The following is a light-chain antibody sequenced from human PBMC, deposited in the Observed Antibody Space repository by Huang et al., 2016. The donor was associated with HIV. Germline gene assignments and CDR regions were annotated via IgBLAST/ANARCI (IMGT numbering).Light chain of an antibody. CDR3: QQPGS. V-gene: IGKV3-11*01. CDR1: QSVGGY. CDR2: DTS. Sequence: EIVLTQSPATLSLSPGERATLSCRASQSVGGYLAWYQQKPGQAPRLLIYDTSTRASGIPARFSGSGSETDFTLTISSLEPEDFAVYYCQQPGSFGQGTKVDIK. J-gene: IGKJ2*01.